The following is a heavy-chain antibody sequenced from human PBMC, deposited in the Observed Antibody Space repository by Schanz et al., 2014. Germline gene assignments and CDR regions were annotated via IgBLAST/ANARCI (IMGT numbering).Heavy chain of an antibody. D-gene: IGHD2-21*01. CDR3: ARGKAYPAGTPMNWFDP. J-gene: IGHJ5*02. CDR2: IQHDGSRT. Sequence: QAELVESGGGVVQPGGSLRLSCEASGFIFSNHGMNWVRQAPGKGLEWVAFIQHDGSRTYYTASLKGRVTISRDNSQNMVYVEMNSLRVEDTAVYYCARGKAYPAGTPMNWFDPWGQGTLVTVS. CDR1: GFIFSNHG. V-gene: IGHV3-30*02.